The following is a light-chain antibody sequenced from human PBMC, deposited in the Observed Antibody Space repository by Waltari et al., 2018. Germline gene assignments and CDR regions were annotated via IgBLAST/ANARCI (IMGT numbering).Light chain of an antibody. Sequence: QPVLTQSSSASASLGSSVKLTCTLNSGHSSYIIAWHQQQPGKAPRFLMKLEGSGSYNKGSGVPDRFSGSTSVADRYLTISNLQSEDEADYYCETWDRNSLVFGRGTKLTVL. V-gene: IGLV4-60*03. CDR3: ETWDRNSLV. CDR1: SGHSSYI. J-gene: IGLJ2*01. CDR2: LEGSGSY.